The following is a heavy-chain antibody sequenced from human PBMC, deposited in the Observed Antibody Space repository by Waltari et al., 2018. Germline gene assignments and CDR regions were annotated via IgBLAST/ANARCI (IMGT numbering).Heavy chain of an antibody. Sequence: QVQLQESGPGVVKPSETLSLTCAVSGGSISSGYYYWSWIRQPPGKGLEWIGGIYSNSEGTNYNPSLKSRVTISKDTSKTQFSLKLSSVTAADTAVYYCARDWGLGYFDYWGQGVLVTVSS. J-gene: IGHJ4*02. CDR2: IYSNSEGT. CDR1: GGSISSGYYY. V-gene: IGHV4-61*01. CDR3: ARDWGLGYFDY. D-gene: IGHD3-16*01.